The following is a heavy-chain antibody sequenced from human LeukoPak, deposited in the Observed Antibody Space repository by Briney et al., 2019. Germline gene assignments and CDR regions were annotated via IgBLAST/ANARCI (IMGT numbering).Heavy chain of an antibody. D-gene: IGHD6-19*01. V-gene: IGHV1-69*05. CDR3: ARGQRDPGAGAGIDYYYYYMDV. CDR2: LIPVFGAA. Sequence: SVKVSCKAAGGTFSNYGHAISWVRQAPGQGVEWIGGLIPVFGAAKYAQKFQGRVTITTDESTTTAYMEVTGLRSEDTAVYYCARGQRDPGAGAGIDYYYYYMDVWGKGTTVTVSS. CDR1: GGTFSNYGHA. J-gene: IGHJ6*03.